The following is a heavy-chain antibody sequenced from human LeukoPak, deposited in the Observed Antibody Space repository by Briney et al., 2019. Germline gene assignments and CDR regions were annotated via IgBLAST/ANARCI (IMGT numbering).Heavy chain of an antibody. D-gene: IGHD3-16*01. V-gene: IGHV3-48*01. CDR1: GFTFSSYA. J-gene: IGHJ6*03. CDR3: ARIPDYDYVGGGYYYYYYMDV. CDR2: ISRVSSTI. Sequence: GGSLRLSCAASGFTFSSYAMSWVRQAPGKGLEWVSYISRVSSTIYYADSVKGRFTISRDNAMNSLYLQMNSLRAEDTAVYYCARIPDYDYVGGGYYYYYYMDVWGKGTTVTFSS.